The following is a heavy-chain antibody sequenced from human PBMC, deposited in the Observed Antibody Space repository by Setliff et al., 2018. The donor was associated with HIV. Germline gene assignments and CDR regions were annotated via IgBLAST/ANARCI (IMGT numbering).Heavy chain of an antibody. CDR2: INPNSGDT. J-gene: IGHJ5*02. CDR3: ARNAAGATSYYDSSGSGWFDP. CDR1: GYIFTVYH. V-gene: IGHV1-2*02. Sequence: GASVKVSCKASGYIFTVYHMHWVRQAPGQGLEWMGWINPNSGDTKYAEKFQGRVTMTSETSISTAYMELSRLRFDDTAVYYCARNAAGATSYYDSSGSGWFDPWGQGTLVTVSS. D-gene: IGHD3-22*01.